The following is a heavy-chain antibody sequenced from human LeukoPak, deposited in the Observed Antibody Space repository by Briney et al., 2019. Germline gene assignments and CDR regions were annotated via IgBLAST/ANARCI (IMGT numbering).Heavy chain of an antibody. CDR3: ARGWLVAPYYYYYMDV. J-gene: IGHJ6*03. V-gene: IGHV4-59*01. Sequence: SETLSLTCTVSGGSISSYYWSWIRQPPGKGLEWIGYIYYSGSTNYNPSLKSRVTISVDTSKNQFSLKLSSVTAADTAVYYCARGWLVAPYYYYYMDVWGKGTTVTISS. D-gene: IGHD5-12*01. CDR1: GGSISSYY. CDR2: IYYSGST.